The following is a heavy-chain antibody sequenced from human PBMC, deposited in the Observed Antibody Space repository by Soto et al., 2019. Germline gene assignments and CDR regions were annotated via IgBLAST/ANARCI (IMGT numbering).Heavy chain of an antibody. Sequence: ASVKVSCKASGGTFSSYAISWVRQAPGQGLEWMGGIIPIFGTANYAQKFQGRVTITADESTSTAYMELSSLRSEDTAVYYCARTTRGVRQQLVRGAFDIWGQGTMVTVSS. J-gene: IGHJ3*02. CDR3: ARTTRGVRQQLVRGAFDI. V-gene: IGHV1-69*13. CDR2: IIPIFGTA. D-gene: IGHD6-13*01. CDR1: GGTFSSYA.